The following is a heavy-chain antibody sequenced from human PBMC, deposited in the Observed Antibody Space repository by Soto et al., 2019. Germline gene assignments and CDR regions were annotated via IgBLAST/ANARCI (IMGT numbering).Heavy chain of an antibody. D-gene: IGHD3-10*01. CDR1: GFTFSSYG. J-gene: IGHJ6*02. V-gene: IGHV3-33*01. Sequence: QVQLVESGGGVVQPGRSLRLSCAASGFTFSSYGMHWVRQAPGKGLEWVAVIWYDGSNKYYADSVKGRFTISRDNSKNTLYLQMDSLRAEDTAVYYCARESLGGLWFGGSWDVWGQGTTVTVSS. CDR3: ARESLGGLWFGGSWDV. CDR2: IWYDGSNK.